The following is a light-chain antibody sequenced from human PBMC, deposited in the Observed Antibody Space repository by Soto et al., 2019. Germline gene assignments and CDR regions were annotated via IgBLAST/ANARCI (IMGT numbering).Light chain of an antibody. CDR2: EVS. V-gene: IGLV2-14*01. CDR1: INDIGGYES. J-gene: IGLJ3*02. Sequence: QSALTQPASVSGSPGQSITVSCTGTINDIGGYESVTWYQQYPGKAPQLIIFEVSNRPSGVPFRFSGFKSGNTASLTISGLQSEDEADYYCSSYTRRSTWVFGGGTKLTVL. CDR3: SSYTRRSTWV.